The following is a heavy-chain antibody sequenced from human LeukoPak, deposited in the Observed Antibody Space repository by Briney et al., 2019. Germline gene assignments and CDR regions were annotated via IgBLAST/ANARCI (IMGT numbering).Heavy chain of an antibody. CDR3: ARLGDEIAVSGLKYYHYSHTDV. D-gene: IGHD6-19*01. CDR1: GGSIRDFY. Sequence: SETLSLTCSVSGGSIRDFYWTRIRQPPGKGLEWIGYIYYTGTTNYSPSLRGRVIMSVDTSRNQFSLNLTSVTPADTAVYFCARLGDEIAVSGLKYYHYSHTDVWGSGTTVAVSS. J-gene: IGHJ6*03. V-gene: IGHV4-59*01. CDR2: IYYTGTT.